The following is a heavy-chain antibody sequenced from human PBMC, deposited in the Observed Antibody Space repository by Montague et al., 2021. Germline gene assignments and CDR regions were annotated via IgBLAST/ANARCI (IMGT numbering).Heavy chain of an antibody. CDR1: VDSFTGYY. J-gene: IGHJ4*02. CDR2: TNYSGTT. CDR3: VAIGWERQTRSYLEQ. D-gene: IGHD1-26*01. V-gene: IGHV4-34*01. Sequence: SETLSLTCDIYVDSFTGYYWGWIRQTPGKGLEWIGETNYSGTTNSNPSLKTRVSLSLDTSKSQLSLTLQSVTAADTAVYYCVAIGWERQTRSYLEQWGPGILVSVSS.